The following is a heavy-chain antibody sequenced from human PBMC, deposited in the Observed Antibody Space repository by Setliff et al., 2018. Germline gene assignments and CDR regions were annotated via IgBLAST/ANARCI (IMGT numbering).Heavy chain of an antibody. CDR1: GGSFSGYY. D-gene: IGHD6-19*01. Sequence: SETLSLTCAVYGGSFSGYYWSWIRQPPGKGLEWIGEINHSGSTNYNPSLRSRVSISVDTSKNQFSLKLSSVTAADTAVYYCARDPLGEIAVAGRDAFDIWGQGTMVTVS. CDR2: INHSGST. V-gene: IGHV4-34*01. CDR3: ARDPLGEIAVAGRDAFDI. J-gene: IGHJ3*02.